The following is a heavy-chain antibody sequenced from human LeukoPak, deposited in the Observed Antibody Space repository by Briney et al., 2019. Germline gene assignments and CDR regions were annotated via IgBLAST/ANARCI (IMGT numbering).Heavy chain of an antibody. D-gene: IGHD3-10*01. V-gene: IGHV3-30*04. CDR1: GFTFSSYA. CDR3: ARDRLPITMVRGVTIDY. J-gene: IGHJ4*02. Sequence: GTLLLSCAASGFTFSSYAMHWGRQAPGKGLEGVAVISYDGSNKYYADSVKGRFTISRDNSKNTLYLQMNSLRAEDTAVYYCARDRLPITMVRGVTIDYWGQGTLVTVSS. CDR2: ISYDGSNK.